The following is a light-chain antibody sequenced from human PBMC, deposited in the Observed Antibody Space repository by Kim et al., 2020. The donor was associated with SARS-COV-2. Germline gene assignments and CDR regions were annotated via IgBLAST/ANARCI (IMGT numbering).Light chain of an antibody. CDR1: QTVLYNSNNKNH. J-gene: IGKJ2*03. V-gene: IGKV4-1*01. Sequence: DIVMTQSPDSLAVSLGERATLNCKSSQTVLYNSNNKNHLAWYQQKPGQAPKLLIYWASIRESGVSDRFSGSVSETDFTLTISSLQAEDVAVYYCQQYYSTPPSFGQGTKLEI. CDR2: WAS. CDR3: QQYYSTPPS.